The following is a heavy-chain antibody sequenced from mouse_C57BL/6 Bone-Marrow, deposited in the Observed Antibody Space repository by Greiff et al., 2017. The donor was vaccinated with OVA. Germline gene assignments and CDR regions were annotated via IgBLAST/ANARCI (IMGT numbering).Heavy chain of an antibody. CDR2: IYPGDGDT. CDR1: GYAFSSYW. V-gene: IGHV1-80*01. Sequence: QVQLKESGAELVKPGASVKISCKASGYAFSSYWMNWVKQRPGKGLEWIGQIYPGDGDTNYNGKFKGKATLTADKSSSTAYMQLSSLTSEDSAVYFCARGDGYYVGPYFDYWGQGTTLTVSS. J-gene: IGHJ2*01. CDR3: ARGDGYYVGPYFDY. D-gene: IGHD2-3*01.